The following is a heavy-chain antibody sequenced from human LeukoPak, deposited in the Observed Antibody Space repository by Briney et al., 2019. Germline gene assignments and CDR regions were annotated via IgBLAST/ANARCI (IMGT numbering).Heavy chain of an antibody. D-gene: IGHD1-26*01. CDR2: ISSSSSYI. Sequence: GGSLRLSSAASGFTFSSYSMNWVRQAPGKGLEWVSSISSSSSYIYYADSVKGRFTISRDNAKNSLYLQMNSLRAEDTAVYYCARVKWELLDFDYWGQGTLVTVSS. V-gene: IGHV3-21*01. CDR1: GFTFSSYS. CDR3: ARVKWELLDFDY. J-gene: IGHJ4*02.